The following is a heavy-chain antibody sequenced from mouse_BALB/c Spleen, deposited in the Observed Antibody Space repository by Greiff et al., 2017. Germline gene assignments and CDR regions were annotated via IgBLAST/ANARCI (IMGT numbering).Heavy chain of an antibody. V-gene: IGHV5-9-4*01. CDR3: ARDPGGNYEAY. Sequence: EVKLMESGGGLVKPGGSLKLSCAASGFTFSSYAMSWVRQSPEKRLEWVAEISSGGSYTYYPDTVTGRFTISRDNAKNTLYLEMSSLRSEDTAMYYCARDPGGNYEAYWGQGTLVTVSA. D-gene: IGHD2-1*01. J-gene: IGHJ3*01. CDR1: GFTFSSYA. CDR2: ISSGGSYT.